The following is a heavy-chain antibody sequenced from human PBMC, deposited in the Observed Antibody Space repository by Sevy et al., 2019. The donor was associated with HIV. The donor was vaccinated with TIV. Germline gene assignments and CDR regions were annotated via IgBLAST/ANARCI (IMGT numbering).Heavy chain of an antibody. D-gene: IGHD2-8*02. CDR2: FSFGCGRI. J-gene: IGHJ4*02. CDR3: VSVVCAQPHDY. Sequence: GGSLRLSCAASGFTFAKYSMSWVRQAPGKGLEWVSTFSFGCGRINYADSVKGRFTISRDDSKNTLFLQMNSLRAEDKASYFCVSVVCAQPHDYWGQGTLVTVSS. CDR1: GFTFAKYS. V-gene: IGHV3-23*01.